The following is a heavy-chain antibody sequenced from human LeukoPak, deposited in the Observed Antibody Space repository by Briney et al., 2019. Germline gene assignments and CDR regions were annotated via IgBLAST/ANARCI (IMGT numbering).Heavy chain of an antibody. CDR3: ARHDAGIAARPFDN. CDR2: IHASGPT. V-gene: IGHV4-4*09. CDR1: GGSISTYY. Sequence: PSETLSLTCTVSGGSISTYYWSWIRRPPGKGLEWIAYIHASGPTKYNPSLKSRITISVDTSKNQFSLKLSSVTAADTAVYYCARHDAGIAARPFDNWGQGTLVTVSS. J-gene: IGHJ4*02. D-gene: IGHD6-6*01.